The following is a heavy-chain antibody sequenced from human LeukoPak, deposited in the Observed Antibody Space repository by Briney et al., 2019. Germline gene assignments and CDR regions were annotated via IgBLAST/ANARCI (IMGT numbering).Heavy chain of an antibody. J-gene: IGHJ4*02. Sequence: GGSLRLSCAASGFTFSSYAMSWVRQAPGKGLEWVSAISESGSGTYYADSVKGRFTISRDNTKNSVYLQMNSLRAEDTAVYYCARDLISVGEYSWGQGTLVTVSS. CDR3: ARDLISVGEYS. V-gene: IGHV3-23*01. CDR2: ISESGSGT. CDR1: GFTFSSYA. D-gene: IGHD3-10*01.